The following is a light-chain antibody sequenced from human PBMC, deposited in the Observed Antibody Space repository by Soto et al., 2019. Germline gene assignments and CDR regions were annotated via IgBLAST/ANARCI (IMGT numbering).Light chain of an antibody. V-gene: IGLV1-40*01. J-gene: IGLJ1*01. CDR1: SSNIGAGYD. CDR3: QSYDSSLSSYV. CDR2: GNS. Sequence: QSVLTQPPSVSGAPGQRVTIPCTGSSSNIGAGYDVHWYQQLPGTAPKLLIYGNSNRPSGVPDRFSGSQSGTSASLAITGLQAEDEADYYCQSYDSSLSSYVFGTGTKVTVL.